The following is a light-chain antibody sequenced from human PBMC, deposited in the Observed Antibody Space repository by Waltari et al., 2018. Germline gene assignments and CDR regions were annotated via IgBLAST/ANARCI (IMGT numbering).Light chain of an antibody. CDR2: LDRDGSH. CDR3: QTWDAGIHV. CDR1: SGHSTYA. V-gene: IGLV4-69*01. J-gene: IGLJ6*01. Sequence: QPVLTQSPSASASLGASVKFTCTLSSGHSTYAVAWHQQQQGQAPRFLMRLDRDGSHKKGAGIPHRFSGSSSGAERHLTISNLQFEDEADYYCQTWDAGIHVFGSGTKLAVL.